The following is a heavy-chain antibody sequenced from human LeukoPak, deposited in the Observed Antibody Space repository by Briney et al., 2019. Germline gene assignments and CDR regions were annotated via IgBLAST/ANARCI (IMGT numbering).Heavy chain of an antibody. CDR3: ARVDYGDYAGEDY. D-gene: IGHD4-17*01. CDR2: GSSSSGTI. Sequence: GGSLRLSCAASGFTFSRFSMNWARQAPGKGLEGVSYGSSSSGTIYYADSVKGRFTISRDNAKNSLYLQMNSLRAEDTAVYYCARVDYGDYAGEDYWGQGTLVTVSS. CDR1: GFTFSRFS. J-gene: IGHJ4*02. V-gene: IGHV3-48*04.